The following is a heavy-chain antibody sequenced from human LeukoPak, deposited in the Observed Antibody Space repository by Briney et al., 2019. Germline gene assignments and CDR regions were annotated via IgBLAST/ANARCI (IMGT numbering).Heavy chain of an antibody. D-gene: IGHD2-21*02. V-gene: IGHV4-39*01. CDR1: GGSMSNIYY. CDR2: IYYSGST. J-gene: IGHJ4*02. Sequence: SETLSLTCNVSGGSMSNIYYWGWIRQPPGKGLEWIGTIYYSGSTYYNPSLRSRVTISADTSKNQFSLKLTSVTAADTAVYYCARHGGSDSAPNDYWGQGTLVTVSS. CDR3: ARHGGSDSAPNDY.